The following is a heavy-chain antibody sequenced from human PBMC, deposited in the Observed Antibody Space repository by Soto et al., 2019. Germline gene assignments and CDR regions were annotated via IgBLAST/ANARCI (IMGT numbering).Heavy chain of an antibody. CDR2: IRGSGGST. D-gene: IGHD3-10*02. Sequence: GKGLEWVSAIRGSGGSTYYADSVTGRFTISRDNSKNTLYLQMNSLRAEDTALFFFQADDGIRDVRSVSAFLLNRSSDL. V-gene: IGHV3-23*01. J-gene: IGHJ2*01. CDR3: QADDGIRDVRSVSAFLLNRSSDL.